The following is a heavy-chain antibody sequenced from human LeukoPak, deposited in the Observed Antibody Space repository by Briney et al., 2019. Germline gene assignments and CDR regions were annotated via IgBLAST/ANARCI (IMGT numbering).Heavy chain of an antibody. CDR1: GGSISSDY. CDR2: IYSSGST. D-gene: IGHD6-19*01. Sequence: PSETLPLTCTVSGGSISSDYWNWIRQPPGKGLEWIGYIYSSGSTDYAPSLKSRVTISVDTSKNQFSLKLNSVTAADTAVYYCARETRSGWYGVDYWGQGTLVTVSS. J-gene: IGHJ4*02. CDR3: ARETRSGWYGVDY. V-gene: IGHV4-59*01.